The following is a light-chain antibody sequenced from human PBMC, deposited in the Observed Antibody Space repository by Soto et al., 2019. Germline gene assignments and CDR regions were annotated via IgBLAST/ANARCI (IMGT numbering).Light chain of an antibody. V-gene: IGKV3-15*01. J-gene: IGKJ5*01. CDR3: QQYHNWPPIT. CDR2: AAS. Sequence: EIVMTQSPATLSVSPGERATLSCRASQSVNSKLAWYQQKPGQAPRLLIYAASTRATGIPARFSGSGSGTEFTLTISSLQSEDFAVYYCQQYHNWPPITFGQGTRLEIK. CDR1: QSVNSK.